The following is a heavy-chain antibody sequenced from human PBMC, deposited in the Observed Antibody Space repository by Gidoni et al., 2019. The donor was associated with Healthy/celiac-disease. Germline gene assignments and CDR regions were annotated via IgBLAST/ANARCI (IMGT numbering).Heavy chain of an antibody. Sequence: QVQLVQSGAEVKKPGASVKVSCKASGYTFTSYDINRVRQATGQGLEWMGWMNPNSGNTGYAQKFQGRVTMTRNTSISTAYMELSSLGSEDTAVYYCARGQYDFWSGYTHYYYYYGMDVWGQGTTVTVSS. J-gene: IGHJ6*02. V-gene: IGHV1-8*01. CDR3: ARGQYDFWSGYTHYYYYYGMDV. CDR1: GYTFTSYD. CDR2: MNPNSGNT. D-gene: IGHD3-3*01.